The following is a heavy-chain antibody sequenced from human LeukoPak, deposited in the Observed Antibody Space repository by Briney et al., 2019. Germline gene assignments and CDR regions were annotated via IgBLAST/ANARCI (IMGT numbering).Heavy chain of an antibody. CDR2: IKLDGSEK. D-gene: IGHD3-3*01. CDR3: ARDQYDTWSRRGNFDS. Sequence: PGGSLRLSCAASGFTFSGHWMTWVRQAPGKGLEWVANIKLDGSEKNYVDSVKGRFTISRDNTKNLPYLQMNSLRVEDTAVFYCARDQYDTWSRRGNFDSWGQGTLVIVSS. CDR1: GFTFSGHW. V-gene: IGHV3-7*03. J-gene: IGHJ4*02.